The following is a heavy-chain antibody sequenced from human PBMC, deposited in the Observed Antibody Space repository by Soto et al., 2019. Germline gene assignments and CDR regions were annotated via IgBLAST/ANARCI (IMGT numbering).Heavy chain of an antibody. Sequence: SETLSLTCAVYGGSFSGYYWSWIRQPPGKGLEWIGEINHSGSTNYNPSLKSRVTISVDTSKNQFSLKLSSVTAADTAVYYCVTGTFTHVGYNWFDPWGQGTLVTVSS. CDR2: INHSGST. J-gene: IGHJ5*02. CDR3: VTGTFTHVGYNWFDP. CDR1: GGSFSGYY. V-gene: IGHV4-34*01. D-gene: IGHD2-15*01.